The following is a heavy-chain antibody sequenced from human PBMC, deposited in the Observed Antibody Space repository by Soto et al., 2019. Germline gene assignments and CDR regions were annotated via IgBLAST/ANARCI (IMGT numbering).Heavy chain of an antibody. CDR1: GFTFSSYG. CDR3: AKGKEGRYQWLADDAFDI. D-gene: IGHD2-8*01. Sequence: PGGSLRLSCAASGFTFSSYGMHWVRQAPGKGLEWVAVISYDGSNKYYADSVKGRFTISRDNSKNTLYLQMNSLRAEDTAVYYCAKGKEGRYQWLADDAFDIWGQGTMVTV. V-gene: IGHV3-30*18. J-gene: IGHJ3*02. CDR2: ISYDGSNK.